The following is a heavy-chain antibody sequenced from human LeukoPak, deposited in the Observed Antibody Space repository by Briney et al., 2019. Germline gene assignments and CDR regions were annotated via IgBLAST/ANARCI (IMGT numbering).Heavy chain of an antibody. V-gene: IGHV4-59*01. Sequence: SETLSLTCTVSGGSISSYYWSWIRQPPGKGLEWIGYIYYSGSTNYNLSLKSRVTISVDTSKNQFSLKLSSVTAADTAVYYCARPHGDYAAFDIWGQGTMVTVSS. J-gene: IGHJ3*02. D-gene: IGHD4-17*01. CDR1: GGSISSYY. CDR2: IYYSGST. CDR3: ARPHGDYAAFDI.